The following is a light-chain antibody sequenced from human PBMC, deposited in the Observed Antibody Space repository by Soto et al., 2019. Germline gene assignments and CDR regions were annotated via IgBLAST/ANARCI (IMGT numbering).Light chain of an antibody. CDR2: GVT. CDR1: ISDIGFYNY. CDR3: SSYSTSLFYV. J-gene: IGLJ1*01. V-gene: IGLV2-14*03. Sequence: QSVLTQPSSLSGSPGQSITISCTGTISDIGFYNYVSWYQQYPGKAPNLLIYGVTNRPSGVSYRFSGSKSGSTASLTVSGLRDEDEADYYCSSYSTSLFYVFGTGTKVTVL.